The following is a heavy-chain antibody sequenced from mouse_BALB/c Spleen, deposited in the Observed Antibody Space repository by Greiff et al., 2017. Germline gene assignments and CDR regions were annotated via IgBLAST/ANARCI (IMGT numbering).Heavy chain of an antibody. CDR3: AYYGNYDYYAMDY. D-gene: IGHD2-1*01. V-gene: IGHV14-3*02. CDR2: IDPANGNT. J-gene: IGHJ4*01. CDR1: GFNIKDYY. Sequence: VQLQQSGAELVRSGASVKLSCTASGFNIKDYYMHWVKQRPEQGLEWIGRIDPANGNTKYDPKFQGKATITADTSSNTAYLQLSSLTSEDTAVYYCAYYGNYDYYAMDYWGQGTSVTVSS.